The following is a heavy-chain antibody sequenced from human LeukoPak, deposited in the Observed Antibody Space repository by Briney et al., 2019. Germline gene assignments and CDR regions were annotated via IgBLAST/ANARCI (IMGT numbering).Heavy chain of an antibody. CDR2: FDPEDGET. J-gene: IGHJ6*02. V-gene: IGHV1-24*01. CDR1: GYTLTELS. CDR3: ATPYGGNYYYYYYYGMDV. Sequence: ASVKVSCKVSGYTLTELSMHWVRQAPGKGLGWMGGFDPEDGETIYAQKFQGRVTMTEDTSTDTAYMELSSLRSEDTAVYYCATPYGGNYYYYYYYGMDVWGQGTTVTVSS. D-gene: IGHD4-23*01.